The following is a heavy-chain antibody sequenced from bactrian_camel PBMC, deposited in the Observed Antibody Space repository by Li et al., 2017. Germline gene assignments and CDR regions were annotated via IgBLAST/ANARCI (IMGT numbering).Heavy chain of an antibody. J-gene: IGHJ6*01. CDR3: QIGENGS. Sequence: HVQLVESGGGSAQAGESLRLSCVVSGDTSIDYCMGWFRQAPGKEREGVAAVYIGGGDAYYADSVKGRFTISRDNAYNTLYLQMNTLKTEDTATYYCQIGENGSRGLGTQVTVS. CDR1: GDTSIDYC. CDR2: VYIGGGDA. V-gene: IGHV3S1*01.